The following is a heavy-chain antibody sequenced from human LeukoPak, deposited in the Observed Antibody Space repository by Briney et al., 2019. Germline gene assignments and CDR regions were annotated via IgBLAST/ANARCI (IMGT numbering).Heavy chain of an antibody. V-gene: IGHV1-2*02. CDR1: GYTFTGYY. D-gene: IGHD3-9*01. J-gene: IGHJ6*02. CDR3: ARGDILTGYYQPPYYYYCGMDV. CDR2: INPNSGGT. Sequence: GASVKVSCKASGYTFTGYYMHWVRQAPGQGLEWMGWINPNSGGTNYAQKFQGRVTMTRDTSISTAYMELSRLRSDDTAVCYCARGDILTGYYQPPYYYYCGMDVWGQGTTVTVSS.